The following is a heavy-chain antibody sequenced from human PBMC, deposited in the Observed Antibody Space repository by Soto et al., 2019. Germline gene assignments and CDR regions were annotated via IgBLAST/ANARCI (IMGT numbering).Heavy chain of an antibody. CDR2: IYHTGSA. Sequence: QVQLQESGPGLMKPSQTLSLTCTVSGGSISSGDFYWSWIRQSPGKGLEWIAYIYHTGSAYYNPSLKSRVTISVDTSKNQFSLQLTSVTAIDTAVYYCARVTPQNWFDPWGQGTLVTVSS. CDR1: GGSISSGDFY. CDR3: ARVTPQNWFDP. J-gene: IGHJ5*02. V-gene: IGHV4-30-4*01.